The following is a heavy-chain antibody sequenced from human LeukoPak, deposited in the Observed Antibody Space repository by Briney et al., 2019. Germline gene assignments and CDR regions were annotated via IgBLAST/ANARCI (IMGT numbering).Heavy chain of an antibody. CDR2: IYTSGST. Sequence: KPSETLSLTCTVSGGSLSRYYWSWIRQPAGKGLEWIGRIYTSGSTNYNPSLKSRVTMSVDTSKNQFSLKLSSVTAADTAVYYCARDRGNWNYPLDYWGQGTLVTVSS. CDR3: ARDRGNWNYPLDY. V-gene: IGHV4-4*07. J-gene: IGHJ4*02. D-gene: IGHD1-7*01. CDR1: GGSLSRYY.